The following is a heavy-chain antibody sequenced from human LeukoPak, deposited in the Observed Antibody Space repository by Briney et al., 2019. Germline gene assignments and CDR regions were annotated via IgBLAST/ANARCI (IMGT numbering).Heavy chain of an antibody. V-gene: IGHV3-21*01. Sequence: GGSLRLSCAASGFTFSSYSMNWVRQAPGKGLEWVSSISSSSSYIYYADSVKGRFTISRDNAKNSLYLQMNSLRAEDTAVYYCARDRMDVKYYYYDNYFDYWGQGTLVTVSS. CDR2: ISSSSSYI. J-gene: IGHJ4*02. D-gene: IGHD3-22*01. CDR3: ARDRMDVKYYYYDNYFDY. CDR1: GFTFSSYS.